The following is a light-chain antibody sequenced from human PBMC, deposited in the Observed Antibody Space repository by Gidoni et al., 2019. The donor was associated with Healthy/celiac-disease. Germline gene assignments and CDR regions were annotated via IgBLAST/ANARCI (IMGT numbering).Light chain of an antibody. Sequence: QSVLTQPPSASGTPCQRVTIPCSGSSSNIGSNTVNWYQQLPGTAPKLLIYSNNQRTSGVPDRFSGSKSGTSASLAISGLQSEDEADYYCAAWDDSLNGWVFGGGTKLTVL. CDR1: SSNIGSNT. CDR2: SNN. CDR3: AAWDDSLNGWV. V-gene: IGLV1-44*01. J-gene: IGLJ3*02.